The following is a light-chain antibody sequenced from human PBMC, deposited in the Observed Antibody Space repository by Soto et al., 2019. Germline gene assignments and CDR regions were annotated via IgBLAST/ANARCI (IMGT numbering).Light chain of an antibody. CDR3: QQLNSYPIT. V-gene: IGKV1-9*01. CDR1: QGISSY. Sequence: DIQLTQSPSFLSASVGDIVTITCRASQGISSYLAWFQQKPGKAPKLLIYVASTLQSGVPSRFSGSGSGTEFTLTISSLQPEDFATYYCQQLNSYPITFGQGTRLEIK. CDR2: VAS. J-gene: IGKJ5*01.